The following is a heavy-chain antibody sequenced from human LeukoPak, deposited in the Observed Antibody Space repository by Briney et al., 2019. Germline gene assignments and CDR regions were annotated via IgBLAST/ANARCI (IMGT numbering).Heavy chain of an antibody. CDR3: ARDPYSGTYSDYYYYYMDV. D-gene: IGHD1-26*01. CDR2: ISYHGSNK. CDR1: GFTFSSYA. V-gene: IGHV3-30*04. J-gene: IGHJ6*03. Sequence: GGSLRLSCAASGFTFSSYAMHWVRQAPGKGLEWVAVISYHGSNKNYADSVKGRFTISRDNSKNTLFLQMNSLKTDDTAVYYCARDPYSGTYSDYYYYYMDVWGKGTTVTVSS.